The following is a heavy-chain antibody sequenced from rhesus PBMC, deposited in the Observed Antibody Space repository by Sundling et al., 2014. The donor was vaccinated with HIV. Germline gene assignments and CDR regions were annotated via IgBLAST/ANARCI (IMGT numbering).Heavy chain of an antibody. CDR1: GFTFNDYV. J-gene: IGHJ4*01. Sequence: EVQLVETGGGWVQPGRSLRVSCTASGFTFNDYVMGWVRQAPGKGLQWLSFITTGDITYYADSVKGRFTISRDNSDNTVSLQMNSLSPEDTAVYYCARVPXDLGFGYLDYWGQGVLGHRLL. V-gene: IGHV3-103*01. CDR3: ARVPXDLGFGYLDY. D-gene: IGHD3-3*01. CDR2: ITTGDIT.